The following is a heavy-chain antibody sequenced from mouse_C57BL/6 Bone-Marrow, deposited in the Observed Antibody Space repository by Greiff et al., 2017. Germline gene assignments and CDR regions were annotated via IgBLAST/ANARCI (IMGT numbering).Heavy chain of an antibody. CDR1: GFTFTDYY. V-gene: IGHV7-4*01. Sequence: EVQGVESGGGLVQPGASLRLSCAASGFTFTDYYMSWVRQPPGKAPEWLALIRNKANGYTTEYTASVKGRFTISRDNSQNILYLQMNTLRAEDSATYHCVKAYGNYEIDYAMDYWGQGTSVTVSS. CDR3: VKAYGNYEIDYAMDY. D-gene: IGHD2-10*02. J-gene: IGHJ4*01. CDR2: IRNKANGYTT.